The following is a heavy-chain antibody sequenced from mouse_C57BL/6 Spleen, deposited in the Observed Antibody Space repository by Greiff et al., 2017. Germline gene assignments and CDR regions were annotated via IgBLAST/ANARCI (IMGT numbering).Heavy chain of an antibody. V-gene: IGHV14-1*01. CDR1: GFNIKDYY. CDR2: IDPEDGDT. D-gene: IGHD1-1*01. Sequence: VQLQQSGAELVRPGASVKLSCTASGFNIKDYYMHWVKQRPEQGLEWIGRIDPEDGDTEYAPKFQGKATMTADTSPNTAYLQLSSLTSEDTAVYYCTRLYYGSSWDFDYWGQGTTLTVSS. CDR3: TRLYYGSSWDFDY. J-gene: IGHJ2*01.